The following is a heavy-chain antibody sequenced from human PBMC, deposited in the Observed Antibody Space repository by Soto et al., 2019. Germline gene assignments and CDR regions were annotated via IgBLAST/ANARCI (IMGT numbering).Heavy chain of an antibody. J-gene: IGHJ4*02. CDR1: GDSISGSQW. V-gene: IGHV4-4*02. D-gene: IGHD5-12*01. CDR2: ISHTGTT. CDR3: ASYTRLPYQRDGYKFDY. Sequence: LSLTCAVSGDSISGSQWWSWVRLPPGKGLEWIGEISHTGTTNYNPSLKSRVTMSVDKPKNQFSLNLSSVTAADTAVYYCASYTRLPYQRDGYKFDYWGQGTLVTVSS.